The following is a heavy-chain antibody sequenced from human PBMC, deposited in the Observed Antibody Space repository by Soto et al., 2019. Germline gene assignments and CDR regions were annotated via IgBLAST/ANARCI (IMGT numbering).Heavy chain of an antibody. CDR1: GGSFSGYY. J-gene: IGHJ6*02. D-gene: IGHD3-22*01. Sequence: SETLSLTCAVYGGSFSGYYWSWIRQPPGKGLEWIGEINHSGSTNCNPSLKSRVTISVDTSKNQFSLKLSSVTAADTAVYYCARGSRHYYDSSGRTYYYYYGMDVWGQGTTVTVSS. CDR2: INHSGST. V-gene: IGHV4-34*01. CDR3: ARGSRHYYDSSGRTYYYYYGMDV.